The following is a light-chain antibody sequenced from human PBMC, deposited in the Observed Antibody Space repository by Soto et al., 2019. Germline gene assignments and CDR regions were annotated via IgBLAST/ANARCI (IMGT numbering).Light chain of an antibody. CDR1: QAIISA. V-gene: IGKV1D-13*01. CDR2: DAS. J-gene: IGKJ4*01. CDR3: QQFNNYPPLT. Sequence: AIQLTQSPSSLSASVGDRVTITCRASQAIISALAWYQQKPGKAPKLLIYDASSLESGVPSRFSGSGSGTDFTLTISSLQPEDFATYYCQQFNNYPPLTFGGGTKVEIK.